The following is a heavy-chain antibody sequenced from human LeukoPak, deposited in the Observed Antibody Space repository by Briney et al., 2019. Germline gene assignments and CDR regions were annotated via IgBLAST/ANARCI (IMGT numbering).Heavy chain of an antibody. Sequence: GGSLRLSCAASGFTFSSYAMHWVREAPGRGLEGGAVISYDGSNKYYADSVKGRFTISRDNSKNTLYLQMNSLRAEDTAVYYCARDRTLDYYDSSGYYCGYFDYWGQGTLVTVSS. CDR2: ISYDGSNK. CDR1: GFTFSSYA. J-gene: IGHJ4*02. V-gene: IGHV3-30-3*01. D-gene: IGHD3-22*01. CDR3: ARDRTLDYYDSSGYYCGYFDY.